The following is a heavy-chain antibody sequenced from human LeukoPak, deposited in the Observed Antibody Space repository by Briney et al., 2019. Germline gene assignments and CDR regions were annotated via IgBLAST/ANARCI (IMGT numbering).Heavy chain of an antibody. CDR3: AKVPHYDFWSGLDY. CDR1: GFTFSSYA. J-gene: IGHJ4*02. Sequence: GGSLRLSCAASGFTFSSYAMSWVRQAPGKGLEWVSAISGSGGSTYYADSVKGRFTISRDNSKHTLYLQMNSLRAEDTAVYYCAKVPHYDFWSGLDYWGQGTLVTVSS. CDR2: ISGSGGST. D-gene: IGHD3-3*01. V-gene: IGHV3-23*01.